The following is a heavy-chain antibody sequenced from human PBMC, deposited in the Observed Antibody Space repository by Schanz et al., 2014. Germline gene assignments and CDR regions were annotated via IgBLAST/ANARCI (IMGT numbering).Heavy chain of an antibody. D-gene: IGHD3-16*01. CDR2: ISTYNDNT. Sequence: QVQLVQSGVEVKKPGASVEVSCKASGYTFTTYGISWVRQAPGQGLEWMGWISTYNDNTNYAQKLQGRVTMSTDTSTGTAYMELRSLRSDDTAVYYCARGRVLGSYYEYWGQGTLVTVSS. V-gene: IGHV1-18*04. J-gene: IGHJ4*02. CDR1: GYTFTTYG. CDR3: ARGRVLGSYYEY.